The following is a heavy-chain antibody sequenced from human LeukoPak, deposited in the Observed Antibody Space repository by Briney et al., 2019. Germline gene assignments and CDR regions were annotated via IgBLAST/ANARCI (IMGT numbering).Heavy chain of an antibody. CDR3: ARVDTAILRGAFDI. CDR2: ISYDGSNK. CDR1: GFTFSSYA. J-gene: IGHJ3*02. Sequence: PGGSLRLSCAASGFTFSSYAMHWVRQAPGKGLEWVAVISYDGSNKYYADSVKGRFTISRDNSKNTLYLQMNSLRAEDTAVYYCARVDTAILRGAFDIWGQGTMVTVSS. V-gene: IGHV3-30-3*01. D-gene: IGHD5-18*01.